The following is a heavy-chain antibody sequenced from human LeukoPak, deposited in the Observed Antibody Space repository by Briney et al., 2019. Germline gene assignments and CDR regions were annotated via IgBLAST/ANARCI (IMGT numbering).Heavy chain of an antibody. V-gene: IGHV3-23*01. J-gene: IGHJ4*02. D-gene: IGHD6-19*01. CDR2: ITNIGGGT. CDR3: AKFFRNSGWFFDY. CDR1: GFTFSTYA. Sequence: GGSLRLSCAASGFTFSTYAMTWVRQAPGKGLEWVSAITNIGGGTLYEDPVKGRFTISRDNSKNTLYLQMNGLRDEDTAVYYCAKFFRNSGWFFDYWDQGTLVTVSS.